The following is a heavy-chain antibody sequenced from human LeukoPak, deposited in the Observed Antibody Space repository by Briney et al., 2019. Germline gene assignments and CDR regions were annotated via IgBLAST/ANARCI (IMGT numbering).Heavy chain of an antibody. Sequence: PGGSLRLSCAASGFTFSSYWMSWVRQAPGKGLEWVANIKQDGSEKYYVDSVKGRFTISRDNAKNSLYLQMNSLRAEDTAVYYCARVGGRDGYNILDYWGQGTRVTVSS. CDR2: IKQDGSEK. D-gene: IGHD5-24*01. CDR3: ARVGGRDGYNILDY. CDR1: GFTFSSYW. J-gene: IGHJ4*02. V-gene: IGHV3-7*01.